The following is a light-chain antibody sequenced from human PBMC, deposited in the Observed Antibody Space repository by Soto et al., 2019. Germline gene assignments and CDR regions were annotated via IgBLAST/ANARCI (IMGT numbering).Light chain of an antibody. V-gene: IGKV3-20*01. CDR1: QSVTNNY. CDR3: QQYGSSPWT. J-gene: IGKJ1*01. CDR2: LAS. Sequence: IVLTPSPGTLSLSPGERATLSCRASQSVTNNYLAWYQQKAGQAPRLLIYLASNRAAGTPDRFSGSGSGADFTLTINRREPEDFAVHFCQQYGSSPWTFGQGTKVDIK.